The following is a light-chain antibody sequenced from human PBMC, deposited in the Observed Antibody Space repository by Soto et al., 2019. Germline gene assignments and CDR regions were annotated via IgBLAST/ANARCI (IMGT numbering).Light chain of an antibody. CDR3: QQYDNLPLT. V-gene: IGKV1-33*01. J-gene: IGKJ4*01. CDR1: QDISNY. Sequence: DIQMTQSATSVSASVGDRVTITCQASQDISNYLNWYQHKPGKAPKLLIYKAYTLKTGVPSRFSGSGSGTDFTFTISSLQPEDIATYYCQQYDNLPLTFGGGTKVDIK. CDR2: KAY.